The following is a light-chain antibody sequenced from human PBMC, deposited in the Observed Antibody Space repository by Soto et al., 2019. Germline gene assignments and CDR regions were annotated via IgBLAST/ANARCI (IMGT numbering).Light chain of an antibody. CDR2: ADN. V-gene: IGLV1-51*01. Sequence: QSVLTQPPSVSAAPGQKVTISCSGSSSNIGGNSVSWYQQLPGTAPTLLIYADNKRPSGIPDRFSGSKSGTSATLGITGFQTGDEADYYCGSWDSSLSAYVFGTGTKV. J-gene: IGLJ1*01. CDR1: SSNIGGNS. CDR3: GSWDSSLSAYV.